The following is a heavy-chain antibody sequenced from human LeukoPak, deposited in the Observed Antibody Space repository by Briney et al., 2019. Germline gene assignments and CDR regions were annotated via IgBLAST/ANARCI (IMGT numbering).Heavy chain of an antibody. D-gene: IGHD3-10*01. CDR1: GFRFSSYA. V-gene: IGHV3-23*01. Sequence: GGSLRLSCAASGFRFSSYAMSWVRQAPGKGLEWVSAISGSGVSTYYADSVKGRFTISRDNSKNTLYLQMTCLRAEDTAVYYFAKEGYYGSGSFPDYWGQGTLVTVSS. CDR2: ISGSGVST. J-gene: IGHJ4*02. CDR3: AKEGYYGSGSFPDY.